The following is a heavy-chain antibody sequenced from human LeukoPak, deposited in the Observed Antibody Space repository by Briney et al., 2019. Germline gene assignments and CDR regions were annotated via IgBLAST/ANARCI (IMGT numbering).Heavy chain of an antibody. J-gene: IGHJ4*02. V-gene: IGHV4-59*08. CDR3: SRHRCTGGGADC. CDR1: GGSISNYF. D-gene: IGHD2-21*01. CDR2: IYYSGST. Sequence: PSETLSLTCTVSGGSISNYFWSWIRQPPGKGLEWIGYIYYSGSTNYNPSLKSRVTILVDTSKNQFSLELDSVTASDTAIYYCSRHRCTGGGADCCGQGTLVTVSS.